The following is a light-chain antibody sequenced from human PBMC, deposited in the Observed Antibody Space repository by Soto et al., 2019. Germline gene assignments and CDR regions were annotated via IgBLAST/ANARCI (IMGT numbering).Light chain of an antibody. CDR1: SSNIGSNY. V-gene: IGLV1-47*01. Sequence: QLVLTQPPSASGTPGQRVTISCSGSSSNIGSNYVYWYHQLPGTAPKLLIYKSTQRPSGVPDRFSGSKSGTSASLAISGLRSEDEADYYCATWDDSVSGPVFGGGTQLTVL. J-gene: IGLJ2*01. CDR2: KST. CDR3: ATWDDSVSGPV.